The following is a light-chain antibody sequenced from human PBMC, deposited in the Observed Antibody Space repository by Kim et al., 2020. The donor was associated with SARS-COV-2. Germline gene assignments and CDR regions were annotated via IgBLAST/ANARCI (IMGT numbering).Light chain of an antibody. J-gene: IGLJ2*01. CDR2: GKN. V-gene: IGLV3-19*01. CDR1: SLRSYY. CDR3: NSRDTNDIVL. Sequence: VALGQTVRITCQGDSLRSYYATWYQQKPGQAPILLIYGKNNRPSGIPDRFSGPSSGNTASLTITGTQAGDEADYYCNSRDTNDIVLFGGGTQLTVL.